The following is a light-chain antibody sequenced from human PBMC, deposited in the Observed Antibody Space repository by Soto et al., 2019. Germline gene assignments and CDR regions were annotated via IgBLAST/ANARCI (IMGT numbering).Light chain of an antibody. CDR3: QQYYSTPPT. CDR1: QSVLYSSNNKNY. J-gene: IGKJ4*01. Sequence: DIVMTQSPDSLAVSLGERATMNCKSSQSVLYSSNNKNYLAWYQQKPGQPPKLLIYWASTRESGVPDRFSGSGSGTDFTLTISSXQAEDVAVYYCQQYYSTPPTFGGGTKVDIK. V-gene: IGKV4-1*01. CDR2: WAS.